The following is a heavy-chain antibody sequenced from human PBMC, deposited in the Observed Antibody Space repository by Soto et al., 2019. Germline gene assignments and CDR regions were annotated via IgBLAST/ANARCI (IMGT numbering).Heavy chain of an antibody. Sequence: QVQLVQSGAEVKKPGSSVKVSCKASGGTFSSYAISWVRQSPGQGREWMGGIIPIFGTANYARKFQGRVTITADESTSTAYMELSSLRSEDTALYYCARDGYFYDSTRYYYYFDYWCQGTLVTVSS. CDR1: GGTFSSYA. V-gene: IGHV1-69*12. D-gene: IGHD3-22*01. CDR3: ARDGYFYDSTRYYYYFDY. CDR2: IIPIFGTA. J-gene: IGHJ4*02.